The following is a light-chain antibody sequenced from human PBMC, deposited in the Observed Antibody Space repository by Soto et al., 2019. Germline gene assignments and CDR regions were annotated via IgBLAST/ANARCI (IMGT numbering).Light chain of an antibody. CDR1: QSISSL. Sequence: DIQMTQSPSTLSASVEDRVTITCRASQSISSLLAWYQQRPGKAPNLLIYDASSLESGVPSRFSGSGSGTEFTLTISSLQPDDFATYYCQQYNSFSSFGLGTKVDIK. J-gene: IGKJ1*01. CDR3: QQYNSFSS. CDR2: DAS. V-gene: IGKV1-5*01.